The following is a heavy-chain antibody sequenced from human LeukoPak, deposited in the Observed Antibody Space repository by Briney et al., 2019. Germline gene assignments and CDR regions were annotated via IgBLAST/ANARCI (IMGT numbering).Heavy chain of an antibody. CDR3: ARYAFDI. J-gene: IGHJ3*02. CDR2: IYSGGST. CDR1: GFTFSSYA. Sequence: GGSLRLSCAASGFTFSSYAMSWVRQAPGKGLEWVSVIYSGGSTYYADSVKGRFTISRDNSKNTLYLQMNSLRAEDTAVYYCARYAFDIWGQGTMVTVSS. V-gene: IGHV3-53*01.